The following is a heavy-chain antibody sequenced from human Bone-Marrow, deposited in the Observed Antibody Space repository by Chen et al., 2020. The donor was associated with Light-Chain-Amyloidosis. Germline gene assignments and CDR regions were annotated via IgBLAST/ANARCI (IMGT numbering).Heavy chain of an antibody. CDR1: GFTFSSYC. CDR2: ISYDANRD. Sequence: VRLVESGGGVVQPGRSLRLSCVASGFTFSSYCLFWVRQAPGKGLEWVALISYDANRDFYADSVKGRFTVSRDNSKNTLYLQMNSLRIEDTAVYYCAKARLYSGSYWGIVDYWGQGTLVTVSS. V-gene: IGHV3-30*18. CDR3: AKARLYSGSYWGIVDY. J-gene: IGHJ4*02. D-gene: IGHD1-26*01.